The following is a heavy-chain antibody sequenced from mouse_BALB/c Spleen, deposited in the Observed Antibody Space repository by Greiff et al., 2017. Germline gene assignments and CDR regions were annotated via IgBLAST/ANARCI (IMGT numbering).Heavy chain of an antibody. CDR1: GFTFSSYA. D-gene: IGHD1-1*01. V-gene: IGHV5-6-5*01. Sequence: DVMLVESGGGLVKPGGSLKLSCAASGFTFSSYAMSWVRQTPEKRLEWVASISSGGSTYYPDSVKGRFTISRDNARNILYLQMSSLRSEDTAMYYCARGATVVPDWYFDVWGAGTTVTVSS. CDR2: ISSGGST. CDR3: ARGATVVPDWYFDV. J-gene: IGHJ1*01.